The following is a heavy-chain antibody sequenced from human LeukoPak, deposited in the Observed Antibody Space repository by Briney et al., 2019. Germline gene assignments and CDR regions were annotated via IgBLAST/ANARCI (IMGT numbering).Heavy chain of an antibody. V-gene: IGHV1-69*17. CDR2: VIPIFGIA. Sequence: SVTVSCKASGGTFSSYAISWVRQAPGQGLEGMGGVIPIFGIANYAQKFQGRVTITEDKSTSTAYMELSSLRSEDAAVYYCARDPDEDYYDSSGYYYWGQGTLVTVSS. D-gene: IGHD3-22*01. J-gene: IGHJ4*02. CDR3: ARDPDEDYYDSSGYYY. CDR1: GGTFSSYA.